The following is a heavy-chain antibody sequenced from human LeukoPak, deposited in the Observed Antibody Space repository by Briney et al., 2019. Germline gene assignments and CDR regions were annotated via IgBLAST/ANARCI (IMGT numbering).Heavy chain of an antibody. V-gene: IGHV3-20*04. CDR1: GFTFDDYG. CDR3: ARERGYCSSTSCYPGYYYYMDV. D-gene: IGHD2-2*01. J-gene: IGHJ6*03. CDR2: INWNGGST. Sequence: GRSLRLSCAASGFTFDDYGMSWVRQAPGKGLEWVSGINWNGGSTGYADSVKGRFTISRDNAKNSLYLQMNSLRAEDTALYYCARERGYCSSTSCYPGYYYYMDVWRKGTTVTVS.